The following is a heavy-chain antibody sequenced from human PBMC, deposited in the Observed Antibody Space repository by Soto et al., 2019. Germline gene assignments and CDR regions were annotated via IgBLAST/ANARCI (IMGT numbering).Heavy chain of an antibody. D-gene: IGHD1-26*01. CDR2: ISSSGSTI. V-gene: IGHV3-48*03. J-gene: IGHJ3*02. CDR3: ARVHTVSGSYAFDI. CDR1: GFTFSSYE. Sequence: GGSLRLSCAASGFTFSSYEMNWVRQAPGKGLEWVSYISSSGSTIYYADSVKGRFTISRDNAKNSLYLQMNSLRAEDTAVYYCARVHTVSGSYAFDIWGQGTMVTVSS.